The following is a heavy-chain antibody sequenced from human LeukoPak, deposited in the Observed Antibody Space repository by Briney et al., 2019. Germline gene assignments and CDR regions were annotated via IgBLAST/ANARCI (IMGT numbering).Heavy chain of an antibody. V-gene: IGHV3-48*04. D-gene: IGHD3-22*01. J-gene: IGHJ4*02. CDR1: GFVFSRDN. CDR2: ISEAI. Sequence: GGSLRLSCIASGFVFSRDNMNWVRRAPGKGLEWVAHISEAIYYADSVQGRFTISRDNAKNSLFLQMNSLRVDDTAVYYCAKARPDYYDITGYPNYFDYWGQGTLAAVSS. CDR3: AKARPDYYDITGYPNYFDY.